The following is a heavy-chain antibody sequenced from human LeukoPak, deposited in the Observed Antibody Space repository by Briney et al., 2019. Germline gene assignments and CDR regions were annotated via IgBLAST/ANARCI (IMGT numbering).Heavy chain of an antibody. CDR2: IYSGGST. CDR1: GFTVSSNY. J-gene: IGHJ3*02. Sequence: GGSLRLSCAASGFTVSSNYMSWVRQAPGKGLEWVSVIYSGGSTYYADSVKGRFTISRDNSKNTLYLQMNSLRAEDTAVYYCARGSQKRIYAFDIWGQGTMVTVSS. CDR3: ARGSQKRIYAFDI. V-gene: IGHV3-53*01. D-gene: IGHD2-15*01.